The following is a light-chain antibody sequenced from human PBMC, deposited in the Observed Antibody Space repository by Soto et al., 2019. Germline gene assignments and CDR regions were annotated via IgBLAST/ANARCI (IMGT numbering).Light chain of an antibody. Sequence: DIHMTQSPSTLSASVGDRVSMTGRASQTINSYLAWYQQKPGKAPNLLIYDASNLESGVPSRFSGSGSGTDFTLTISSLEPEDFALYYCQQRSHWPPFTFGPGTKVDIK. V-gene: IGKV1-5*01. CDR1: QTINSY. J-gene: IGKJ3*01. CDR2: DAS. CDR3: QQRSHWPPFT.